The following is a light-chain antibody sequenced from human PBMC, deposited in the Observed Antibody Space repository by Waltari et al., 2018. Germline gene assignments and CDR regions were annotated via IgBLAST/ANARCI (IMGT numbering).Light chain of an antibody. Sequence: QSALTQPASVSGSPGKSISISCNGTNKDVGGYNLVSWYQQRPGKAPKLIIFEGSERPSGVSDRFSASKSGTTASLTVSGLQAEDEAHYFCCSYAGSSTPMLFGGGTKLTVL. V-gene: IGLV2-23*01. CDR2: EGS. CDR1: NKDVGGYNL. CDR3: CSYAGSSTPML. J-gene: IGLJ2*01.